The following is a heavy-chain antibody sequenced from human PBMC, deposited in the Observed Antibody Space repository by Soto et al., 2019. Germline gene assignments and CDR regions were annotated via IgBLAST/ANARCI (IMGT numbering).Heavy chain of an antibody. V-gene: IGHV3-30-3*01. D-gene: IGHD3-22*01. Sequence: QVQLVESGGGVVQPGRSLRLSCAASGFTFSSYAMHWVRQAPGKGLEWVAVISYDGSNKYYADSVKGRFTISRDNSKNTLYLQMNSLRAEDTAVYYCATYQDYYDWGYFDYWGQGTLVTVSS. CDR2: ISYDGSNK. CDR3: ATYQDYYDWGYFDY. J-gene: IGHJ4*02. CDR1: GFTFSSYA.